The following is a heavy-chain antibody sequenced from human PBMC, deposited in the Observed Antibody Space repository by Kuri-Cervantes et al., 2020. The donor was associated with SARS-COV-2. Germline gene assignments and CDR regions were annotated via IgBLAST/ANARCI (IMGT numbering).Heavy chain of an antibody. CDR2: INPNSGGT. J-gene: IGHJ4*02. Sequence: ASVKVSCKASGYTFTNYEINWVRQATGQGLEWMGWINPNSGGTNYAQKFQGRVTMTRDTSISTAYMELSRLRSDDTAVYYCARGGIAARLVFDYWGQGTLVTVSS. CDR1: GYTFTNYE. V-gene: IGHV1-2*02. CDR3: ARGGIAARLVFDY. D-gene: IGHD6-6*01.